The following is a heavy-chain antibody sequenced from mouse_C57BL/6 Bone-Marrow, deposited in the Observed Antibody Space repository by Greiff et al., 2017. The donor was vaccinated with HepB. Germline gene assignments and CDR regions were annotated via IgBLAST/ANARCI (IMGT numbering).Heavy chain of an antibody. J-gene: IGHJ3*01. V-gene: IGHV5-6*01. Sequence: EVKLMESGGDLVKPGGSLKLSCAASGFTFSSYGMSWVRQTPDKRLEWVATISSGGSYTYYPDSVKGRFTISRDNAKNTLYLQMSSLKSEDTAMYYCARHRQLRDGLAYWGQGTLVTVSA. CDR1: GFTFSSYG. D-gene: IGHD3-2*02. CDR2: ISSGGSYT. CDR3: ARHRQLRDGLAY.